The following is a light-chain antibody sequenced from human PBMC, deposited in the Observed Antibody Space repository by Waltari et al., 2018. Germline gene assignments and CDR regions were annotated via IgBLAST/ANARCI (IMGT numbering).Light chain of an antibody. V-gene: IGLV2-23*02. CDR2: EVS. CDR3: CSYTRSSTLL. CDR1: SSDVGTYHL. Sequence: QSALTQPASVSGSPGQSVTLTCTGTSSDVGTYHLVSWYQLHPGKAPKLMTYEVSQRPSGVSSRFSGAKSGNTASLTISGLQAEDEADYYCCSYTRSSTLLFGGGTKLTVL. J-gene: IGLJ2*01.